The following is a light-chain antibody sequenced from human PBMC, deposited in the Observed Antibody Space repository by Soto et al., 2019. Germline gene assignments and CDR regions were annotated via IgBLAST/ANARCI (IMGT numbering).Light chain of an antibody. CDR3: SSYTSSSTYV. Sequence: QAVLTQPASVSGSPGQSITISCTGTSSDVGGYNYVSWYQQHPGKAPKLMIYDVSNRPSGVSNRFSGSTSGNTASLTISGLDAEDEADYYCSSYTSSSTYVFGTGTKVTVL. CDR2: DVS. V-gene: IGLV2-14*01. J-gene: IGLJ1*01. CDR1: SSDVGGYNY.